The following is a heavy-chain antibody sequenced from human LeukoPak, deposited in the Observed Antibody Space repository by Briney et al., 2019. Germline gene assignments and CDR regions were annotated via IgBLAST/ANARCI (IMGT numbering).Heavy chain of an antibody. V-gene: IGHV3-30-3*01. CDR3: ARADYYDSSAGVV. CDR1: GFTFSSYA. Sequence: PGGSLRLSCAASGFTFSSYAMHWVRQAPGEGLEWVAVISYDGSNKYYADSVKGRFTISRGNSKNTLYLQMNSLRAEDTAVYYCARADYYDSSAGVVWGQGTLVTVSS. CDR2: ISYDGSNK. D-gene: IGHD3-22*01. J-gene: IGHJ4*02.